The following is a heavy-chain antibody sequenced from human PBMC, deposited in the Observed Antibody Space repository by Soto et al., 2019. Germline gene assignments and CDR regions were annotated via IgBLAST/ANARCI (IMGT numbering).Heavy chain of an antibody. J-gene: IGHJ5*02. CDR2: IIPIFGTT. Sequence: QVHVVQSGAVVKKPGSSVNVSCMASGGTFSNYAITWVRQAAGQGLEWVGRIIPIFGTTNVAQKFQGRVTITADESTTTAYMELSGLRSDDTAVYYCAKDGGADGYFGNWLDPWGQGTLVTVSS. D-gene: IGHD5-12*01. CDR1: GGTFSNYA. CDR3: AKDGGADGYFGNWLDP. V-gene: IGHV1-69*18.